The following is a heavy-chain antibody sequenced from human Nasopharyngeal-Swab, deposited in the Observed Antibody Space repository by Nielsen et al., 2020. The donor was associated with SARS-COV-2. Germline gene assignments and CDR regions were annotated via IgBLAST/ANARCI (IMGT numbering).Heavy chain of an antibody. Sequence: ASVKVSCKASGYTFTSYAMNWVRQAPGQGLEWMGWINTNTGNPTYAQGFTGRLVFSLDTSVSTAYLQISSLKAEDTAVYYCAREKGIVPEWDYYMDVWGKGTTVTVSS. CDR2: INTNTGNP. J-gene: IGHJ6*03. CDR3: AREKGIVPEWDYYMDV. D-gene: IGHD2/OR15-2a*01. CDR1: GYTFTSYA. V-gene: IGHV7-4-1*02.